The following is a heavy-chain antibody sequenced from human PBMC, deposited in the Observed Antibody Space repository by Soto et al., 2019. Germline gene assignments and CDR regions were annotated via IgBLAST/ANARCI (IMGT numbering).Heavy chain of an antibody. CDR1: GYTFSSYG. J-gene: IGHJ5*02. CDR2: ISAYNGNT. D-gene: IGHD6-19*01. Sequence: APVKVSCKASGYTFSSYGISWVRQAPGQGLEWMGWISAYNGNTNYAQKLQGRVTMTTDTSTSTAYMELRSLRSDDTAVYYCARSPPGIAVAVNGNWFDPWGQGTLVTVSS. CDR3: ARSPPGIAVAVNGNWFDP. V-gene: IGHV1-18*01.